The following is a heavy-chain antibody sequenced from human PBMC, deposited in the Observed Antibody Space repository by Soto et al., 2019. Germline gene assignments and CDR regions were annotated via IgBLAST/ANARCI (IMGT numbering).Heavy chain of an antibody. CDR3: ARVVMTTGPASFYYGMDV. V-gene: IGHV1-69*18. Sequence: QVQLVQSGAEVKKPGSSVTVSCKASGGTFSSYAISWVRQAPAQGLEWMGRIIPFIGTANYAQKFQGRVTIPADEVTSTAYLELTSLSSGDTAVYSCARVVMTTGPASFYYGMDVWGQWTTVTVSS. D-gene: IGHD4-17*01. CDR2: IIPFIGTA. CDR1: GGTFSSYA. J-gene: IGHJ6*02.